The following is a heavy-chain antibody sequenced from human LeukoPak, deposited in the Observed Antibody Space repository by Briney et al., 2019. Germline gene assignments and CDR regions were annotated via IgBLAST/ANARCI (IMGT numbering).Heavy chain of an antibody. Sequence: ASVKVSCKTSGYTFTSYYMHWVRQAPGQGLEWMGIINPSGGSTSYAQKFQGRVTMTRDMSTSTVYMELSSLRSEDTAVYYCARAPETSGSYYAYALDYWGQGTLVTVSS. V-gene: IGHV1-46*01. J-gene: IGHJ4*02. CDR1: GYTFTSYY. CDR3: ARAPETSGSYYAYALDY. CDR2: INPSGGST. D-gene: IGHD1-26*01.